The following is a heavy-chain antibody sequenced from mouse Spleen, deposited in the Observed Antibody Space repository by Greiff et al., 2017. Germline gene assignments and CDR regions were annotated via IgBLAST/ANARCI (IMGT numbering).Heavy chain of an antibody. V-gene: IGHV2-2*02. Sequence: VKLMESGPGLVQPSQSLSITCTVSGFSLTSYGVHWVRQSPGKGLEWLGVIWSGGSTDYNAAFISRLSISKDNSKSQVFFKMNSLQANDTTIYYCARNSGSYGYVLDYWGQGTTLTVSS. CDR3: ARNSGSYGYVLDY. J-gene: IGHJ2*01. CDR2: IWSGGST. CDR1: GFSLTSYG. D-gene: IGHD2-2*01.